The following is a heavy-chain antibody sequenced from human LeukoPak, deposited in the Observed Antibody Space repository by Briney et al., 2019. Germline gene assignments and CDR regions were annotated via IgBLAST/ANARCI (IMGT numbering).Heavy chain of an antibody. D-gene: IGHD3-22*01. Sequence: SETLSLTCAVYGGSFSGYYWSWIRQPPGKGLEWIGEINHSGSTNYNPSLKSRVTISVDTSKNQFSLKLSSVTAADTAVYYCARHEIGEVVAYDAFDIWGQGTMVTVSS. J-gene: IGHJ3*02. CDR1: GGSFSGYY. V-gene: IGHV4-34*01. CDR3: ARHEIGEVVAYDAFDI. CDR2: INHSGST.